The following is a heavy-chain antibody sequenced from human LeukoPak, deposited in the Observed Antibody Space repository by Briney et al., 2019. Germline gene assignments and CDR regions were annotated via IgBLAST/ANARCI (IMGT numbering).Heavy chain of an antibody. CDR2: IHPSDSET. D-gene: IGHD3-3*01. V-gene: IGHV5-51*01. Sequence: GESLKISYRGSGYIFTNYCIGWVRQMPGQGLEWMGIIHPSDSETLYGPSFQGQVIISADKSISTIYLQWNSLKASDTAMYYCARPDDLGYWGQGTLVTVSS. CDR3: ARPDDLGY. J-gene: IGHJ4*02. CDR1: GYIFTNYC.